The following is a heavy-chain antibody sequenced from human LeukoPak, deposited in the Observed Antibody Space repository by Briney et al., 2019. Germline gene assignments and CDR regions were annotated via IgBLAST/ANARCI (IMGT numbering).Heavy chain of an antibody. V-gene: IGHV4-39*01. Sequence: SETLSLTCTVSGGSISSSSYYWGWVRQPPGKGLEWIGSIYYSGSTYYNPSLKSRVTISVDTSKNQFSLELSSVTAADTAVYYCTRGYYYFDYWGQGTLVTVSS. CDR3: TRGYYYFDY. D-gene: IGHD3-22*01. J-gene: IGHJ4*02. CDR1: GGSISSSSYY. CDR2: IYYSGST.